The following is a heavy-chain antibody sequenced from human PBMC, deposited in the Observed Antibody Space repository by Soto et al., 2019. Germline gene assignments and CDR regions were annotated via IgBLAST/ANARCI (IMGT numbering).Heavy chain of an antibody. V-gene: IGHV3-23*01. CDR1: GFTFNNYS. CDR2: INRGGGP. Sequence: EVRLLESGGGLVQPGGSLTLSCATSGFTFNNYSMSWVHQAPGKGLEWVSSINRGGGPYYADSVKGRFTISRDNSKNMLYLRMNSLRADDTAVYFCARADGPLPVTLLGFWGQGTLVTVSS. D-gene: IGHD5-18*01. CDR3: ARADGPLPVTLLGF. J-gene: IGHJ4*02.